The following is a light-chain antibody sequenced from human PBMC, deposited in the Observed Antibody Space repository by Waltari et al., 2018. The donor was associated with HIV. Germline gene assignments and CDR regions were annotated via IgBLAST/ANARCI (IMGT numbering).Light chain of an antibody. V-gene: IGLV1-47*01. CDR1: NSNIGSNY. CDR3: AAWDDRLNLV. Sequence: QSVLTQSPSASGTPGQRATISCFGSNSNIGSNYVYWYQQLPGMAPKPLIYKNDPRPAGVPDRVSGSKSGTSASLAISGLRSEDEADYYCAAWDDRLNLVFGGGTKLTVL. CDR2: KND. J-gene: IGLJ2*01.